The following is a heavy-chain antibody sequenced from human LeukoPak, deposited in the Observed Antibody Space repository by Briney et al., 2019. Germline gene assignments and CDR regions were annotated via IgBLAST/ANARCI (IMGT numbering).Heavy chain of an antibody. D-gene: IGHD3-22*01. CDR3: ARGRSGYYYFDY. CDR2: ISYDGSNK. CDR1: GFTFSSYA. J-gene: IGHJ4*02. V-gene: IGHV3-30-3*01. Sequence: GRSLRLSCAASGFTFSSYAMHWVRQAPGKGLEWVAVISYDGSNKYYADSVKGRFTISRDNSKNTLYLQVNSLRAEDTAVYYCARGRSGYYYFDYWGQGTLVTVSS.